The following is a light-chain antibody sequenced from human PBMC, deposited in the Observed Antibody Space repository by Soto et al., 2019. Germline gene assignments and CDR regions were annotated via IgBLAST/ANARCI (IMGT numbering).Light chain of an antibody. Sequence: IPLTLSRSTLYGTIQECVSIXVGASQTISSWLAWYQQKPGKAPKRRIYKASTLKSGVPSRFSGSGSGTEFTLTISSLQPDDFATYYCKHYNSYTEAFGQGTKV. CDR3: KHYNSYTEA. J-gene: IGKJ1*01. CDR2: KAS. CDR1: QTISSW. V-gene: IGKV1-5*03.